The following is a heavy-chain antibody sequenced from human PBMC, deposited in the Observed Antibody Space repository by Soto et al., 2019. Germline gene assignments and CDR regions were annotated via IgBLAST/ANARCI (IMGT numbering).Heavy chain of an antibody. CDR1: GYTFTSYA. J-gene: IGHJ5*02. CDR2: INAGNGNT. D-gene: IGHD6-19*01. CDR3: ARDTQSSGWPTWWFDP. V-gene: IGHV1-3*01. Sequence: ASVKVSCKASGYTFTSYAMYWVRQAPGQRLEWMGWINAGNGNTKYSQKFQGRVTITRDTSASTAYMELSSLRSEDTALYYCARDTQSSGWPTWWFDPWGQGTLVTVSS.